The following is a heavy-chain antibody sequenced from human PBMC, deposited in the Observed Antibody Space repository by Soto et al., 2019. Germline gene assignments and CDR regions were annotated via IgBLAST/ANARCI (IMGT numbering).Heavy chain of an antibody. CDR2: ISSSSSYI. D-gene: IGHD3-16*02. J-gene: IGHJ4*02. V-gene: IGHV3-21*01. CDR3: AREQDRADYDYIWGSYRFFDY. CDR1: GFTFSSYS. Sequence: GGSLRLSCAASGFTFSSYSMNWVRQAPGKGLEWVSSISSSSSYIYYADSVKGRFTISRNNAKNSLYLQMNSLRAEDTAVYYCAREQDRADYDYIWGSYRFFDYWGQGTLVTVSS.